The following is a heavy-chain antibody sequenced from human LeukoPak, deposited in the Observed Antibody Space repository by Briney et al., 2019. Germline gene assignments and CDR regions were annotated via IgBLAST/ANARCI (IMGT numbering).Heavy chain of an antibody. CDR1: GGSISSGGYY. J-gene: IGHJ4*02. CDR2: IYHSGST. Sequence: PSETLSLTCTVSGGSISSGGYYWSWIRQPPGKGLEWIGYIYHSGSTYYNPSLKSRVTISVDRSKNQFSLKLSSVTAADTAVYYCARMLVPDYFDNWGQGTLVTVSS. CDR3: ARMLVPDYFDN. V-gene: IGHV4-30-2*01. D-gene: IGHD6-13*01.